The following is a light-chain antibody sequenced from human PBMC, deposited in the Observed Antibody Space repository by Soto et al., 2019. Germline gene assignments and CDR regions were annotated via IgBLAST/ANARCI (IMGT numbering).Light chain of an antibody. V-gene: IGLV2-14*01. J-gene: IGLJ2*01. CDR2: DVS. CDR1: SSDVGGYNY. CDR3: SSYTSNSTPLV. Sequence: QSALTQPASVSGSPGQSITISCTGTSSDVGGYNYVSWYQQHPGKAPKLMIYDVSNRPSGVSNRFSGSKSGNTASLTISGPQAEDEADYYCSSYTSNSTPLVFGGGTKVTVL.